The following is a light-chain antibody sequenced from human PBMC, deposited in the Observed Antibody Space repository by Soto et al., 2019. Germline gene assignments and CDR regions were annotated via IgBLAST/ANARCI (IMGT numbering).Light chain of an antibody. CDR3: QQYDTWPPIT. V-gene: IGKV3-15*01. CDR1: QSIRNY. Sequence: EIVITHSPATLSVYPGESATLSCWASQSIRNYLAWYQQIPGQAPRLLIYAADSRATGVPGRFTGTGSGTAFTLTISNLQPEDSGIYYCQQYDTWPPITFGQGTRLEFK. CDR2: AAD. J-gene: IGKJ5*01.